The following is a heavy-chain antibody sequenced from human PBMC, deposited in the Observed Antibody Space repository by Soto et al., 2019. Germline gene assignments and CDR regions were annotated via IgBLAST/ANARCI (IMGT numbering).Heavy chain of an antibody. D-gene: IGHD3-10*01. CDR3: ARAPLYYYGSGSYYKSVYYFDY. J-gene: IGHJ4*02. V-gene: IGHV4-59*01. CDR2: INYSGST. CDR1: GGSISRYY. Sequence: ETLSLTCTVSGGSISRYYWNWIRQPPGKGLEWIGYINYSGSTNYNPSLKSRVTISVDTPKNQFSLRLNSVTAADTAVYYCARAPLYYYGSGSYYKSVYYFDYWGQGTLVTVSS.